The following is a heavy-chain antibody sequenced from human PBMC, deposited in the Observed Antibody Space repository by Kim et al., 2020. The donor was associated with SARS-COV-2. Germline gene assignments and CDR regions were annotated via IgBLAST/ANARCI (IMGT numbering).Heavy chain of an antibody. Sequence: TYYAGSVKGRFTISRDNSKNALYLQMNSLRAEDTAVYYCAKVSIRLLPDYWGQGTLVTVSS. CDR3: AKVSIRLLPDY. J-gene: IGHJ4*02. V-gene: IGHV3-23*01. CDR2: T. D-gene: IGHD3-22*01.